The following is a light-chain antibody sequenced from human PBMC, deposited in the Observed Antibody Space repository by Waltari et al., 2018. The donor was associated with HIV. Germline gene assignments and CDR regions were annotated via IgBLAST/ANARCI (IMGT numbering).Light chain of an antibody. CDR2: EFS. V-gene: IGLV2-14*01. Sequence: QSALTQPASVSGSPGQSITISCTGTNSDGGGYKYVSWYQQQPDNAPKLVVYEFSNRPSGISIRFSGSKSGNTASLTISGLQAEDEADYYCSSYTSRNTRVFGTGTKVTVL. J-gene: IGLJ1*01. CDR3: SSYTSRNTRV. CDR1: NSDGGGYKY.